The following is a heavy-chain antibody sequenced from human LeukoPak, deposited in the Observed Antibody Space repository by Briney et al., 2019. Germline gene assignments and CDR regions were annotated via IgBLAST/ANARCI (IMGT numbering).Heavy chain of an antibody. CDR3: TRTYYYDSIDYFDY. V-gene: IGHV3-74*01. Sequence: GGSLRLSCAASGFTFRSYWMHWVRQAPGKGLVWVSRIKSDGSSTIYADSVKGRFTISRDNAKNTLYLQMNSLRAEDTAVYYCTRTYYYDSIDYFDYWGQGALVTVSP. CDR1: GFTFRSYW. D-gene: IGHD3-22*01. J-gene: IGHJ4*02. CDR2: IKSDGSST.